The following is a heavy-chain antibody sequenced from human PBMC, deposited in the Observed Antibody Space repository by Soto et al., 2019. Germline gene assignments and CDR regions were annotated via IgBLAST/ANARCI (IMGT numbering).Heavy chain of an antibody. CDR1: GFTFSTYA. J-gene: IGHJ5*02. CDR2: ISYDGSNK. V-gene: IGHV3-30-3*01. CDR3: ARELTYYDFWSATRGWFDP. Sequence: GGSLRLSCAASGFTFSTYAMHWVRQAPGKGLEWVAVISYDGSNKYYADSVKGRFTISRDNSKNTLYLQMNSLRAEDTAVYYCARELTYYDFWSATRGWFDPWGQGTLVTVPQ. D-gene: IGHD3-3*01.